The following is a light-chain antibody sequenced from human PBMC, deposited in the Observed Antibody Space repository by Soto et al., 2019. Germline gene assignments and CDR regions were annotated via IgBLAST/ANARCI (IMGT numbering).Light chain of an antibody. CDR2: GAS. V-gene: IGKV3-15*01. CDR1: QSVSSN. Sequence: EVVLTQSPGTLSLSPGERASLSCMASQSVSSNLAWYQQKPGQAPRLLIYGASTRATGIPARFSGSGSGTEFTLTISSLQSEDFAVYYCQQYNNWPRTFGQGTMVDVK. CDR3: QQYNNWPRT. J-gene: IGKJ1*01.